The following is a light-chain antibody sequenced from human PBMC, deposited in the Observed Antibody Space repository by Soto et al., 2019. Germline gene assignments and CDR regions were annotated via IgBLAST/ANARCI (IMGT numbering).Light chain of an antibody. CDR3: QQSFSFPAT. Sequence: DIQMTQSPSSLSASVGDRVTITCRASQSISDSLNWYQHKPGTAPKLLIYAASSLQSGVPSRFSCGGSGTDFPLTISSLQPEDFVTSFCQQSFSFPATFGGGTKVEIK. J-gene: IGKJ4*01. CDR2: AAS. CDR1: QSISDS. V-gene: IGKV1-39*01.